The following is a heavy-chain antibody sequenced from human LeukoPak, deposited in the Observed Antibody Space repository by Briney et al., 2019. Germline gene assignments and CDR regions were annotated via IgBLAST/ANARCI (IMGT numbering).Heavy chain of an antibody. Sequence: PGRSLRLSCAVSGFTFGDYAMHWVRQVPGKGLEWVSGINWNSDSIGYADSVKGRFTTSRDNAKNSLYLQMNSLRAEDTAFYYCARNGGGDSGYGNFDYGGQGTLVTVS. D-gene: IGHD5-12*01. CDR2: INWNSDSI. V-gene: IGHV3-9*01. CDR3: ARNGGGDSGYGNFDY. J-gene: IGHJ4*02. CDR1: GFTFGDYA.